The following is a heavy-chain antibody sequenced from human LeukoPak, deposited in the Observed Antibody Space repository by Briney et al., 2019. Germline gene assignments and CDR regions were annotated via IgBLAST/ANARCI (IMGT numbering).Heavy chain of an antibody. CDR3: ARSVVAATWWFDP. CDR1: GGSISSGDYY. Sequence: SETLSLTCTVSGGSISSGDYYWSWIRQPPGKGLEWIGYIYYSGSTNYNPSLKSRVTISVDTSKNQFSLKLSSVTAADTAVYYCARSVVAATWWFDPWGQGTLVTVSS. J-gene: IGHJ5*02. V-gene: IGHV4-61*08. CDR2: IYYSGST. D-gene: IGHD2-15*01.